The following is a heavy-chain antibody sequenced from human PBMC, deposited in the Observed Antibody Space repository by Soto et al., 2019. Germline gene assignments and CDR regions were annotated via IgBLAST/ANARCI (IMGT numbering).Heavy chain of an antibody. J-gene: IGHJ4*02. CDR1: GFTFDDYA. CDR2: ISWNSGSI. V-gene: IGHV3-9*01. D-gene: IGHD2-2*01. CDR3: AKGLPGWGIPAAFDY. Sequence: GGSLRLSCAASGFTFDDYAMHWVRQAPGKGLEWVSGISWNSGSIGYADSVKGRFTISRDNAKNSLYLQMNSLRAEDTALYYCAKGLPGWGIPAAFDYWGQGTLVTVSS.